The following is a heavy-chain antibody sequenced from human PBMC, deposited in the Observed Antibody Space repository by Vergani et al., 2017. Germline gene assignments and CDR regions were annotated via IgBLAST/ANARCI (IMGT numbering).Heavy chain of an antibody. J-gene: IGHJ6*02. CDR3: ARMLPHSSASGRYYSGLDV. Sequence: QVTLKESGPVLVKPTETLTLTCTVSGFSLSNARMSVSWIRQPPGKALEWLAHIFSNDDKSYTTSLKTRLTISKDTSNSQVVLTMTNMGPVDTATYYCARMLPHSSASGRYYSGLDVWGQGTTVTVSS. CDR2: IFSNDDK. CDR1: GFSLSNARMS. D-gene: IGHD3-10*01. V-gene: IGHV2-26*01.